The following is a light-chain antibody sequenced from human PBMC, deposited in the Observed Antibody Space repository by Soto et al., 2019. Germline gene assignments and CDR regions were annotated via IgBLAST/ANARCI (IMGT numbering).Light chain of an antibody. CDR1: QRVSSSY. J-gene: IGKJ2*01. CDR3: QRYGSSPYT. V-gene: IGKV3-20*01. Sequence: EIVMTQSPGTLSLSPGERATLSCRASQRVSSSYLAWYQQKPGQAPRLLIFDAFSRATGIPERFSGSGSGTDFTLTISSLESEDFAVYYCQRYGSSPYTFGQGTKLEIK. CDR2: DAF.